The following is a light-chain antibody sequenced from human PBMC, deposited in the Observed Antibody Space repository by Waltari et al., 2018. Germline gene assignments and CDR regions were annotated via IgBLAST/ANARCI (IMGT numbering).Light chain of an antibody. J-gene: IGKJ1*01. CDR1: QSVNTW. CDR3: QQSFSSPWT. V-gene: IGKV1-5*03. Sequence: IQMTQSPSTLSASAGDRVVITCRASQSVNTWLAWYPQKPGKAPNLLIYRASSLQSGVPSRFSGRGSGTEFTLTINSLQPDDFASYYCQQSFSSPWTFGPGTQV. CDR2: RAS.